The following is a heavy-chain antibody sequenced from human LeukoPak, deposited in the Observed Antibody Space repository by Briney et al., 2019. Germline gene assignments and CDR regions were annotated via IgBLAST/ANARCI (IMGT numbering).Heavy chain of an antibody. V-gene: IGHV3-23*01. J-gene: IGHJ4*02. CDR3: PKDLEPGLNPIKVTTGCYFDY. D-gene: IGHD4-17*01. CDR2: ISGSGGST. CDR1: GFTFSSYA. Sequence: GGSLRLSCAASGFTFSSYAMSWVRQAPGKGLEWVSAISGSGGSTYYADSVKGRFTISRDNSKNTLYLQMNSLRAEDTAVYYCPKDLEPGLNPIKVTTGCYFDYWGQGTLVTVSS.